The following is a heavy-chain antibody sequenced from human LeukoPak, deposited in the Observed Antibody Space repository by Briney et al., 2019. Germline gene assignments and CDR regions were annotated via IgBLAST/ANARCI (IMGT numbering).Heavy chain of an antibody. CDR2: IIPIFGTA. CDR3: ARDACISCGGDCCHDP. Sequence: SVKVSCKASGGTFSSYAISWVRQAPGQGLEWMGGIIPIFGTANYAQKFQGRVTITTDESTSTAYMELSSLRSEDTAVYYCARDACISCGGDCCHDPWGQGTLVTVSS. D-gene: IGHD2-21*02. J-gene: IGHJ5*02. V-gene: IGHV1-69*05. CDR1: GGTFSSYA.